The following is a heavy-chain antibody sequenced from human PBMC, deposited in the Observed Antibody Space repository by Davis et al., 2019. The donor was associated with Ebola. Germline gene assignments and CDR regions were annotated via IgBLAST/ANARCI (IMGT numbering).Heavy chain of an antibody. Sequence: GESLKISCTASGFTFGDYAMSWFRQAPGKGLEWVGFIRSKAYGGTTEYAASVKGRFTISRDDSKGIAYLQMNSLKTEDTAVYYCTTDGYYDFWSGHYTGDYWGQGTLVTVSS. V-gene: IGHV3-49*03. CDR3: TTDGYYDFWSGHYTGDY. CDR2: IRSKAYGGTT. D-gene: IGHD3-3*01. CDR1: GFTFGDYA. J-gene: IGHJ4*02.